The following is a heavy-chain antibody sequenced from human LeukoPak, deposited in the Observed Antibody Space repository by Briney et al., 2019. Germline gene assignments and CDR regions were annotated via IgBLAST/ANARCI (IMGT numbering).Heavy chain of an antibody. J-gene: IGHJ3*02. Sequence: ASVKVSCKASGGTFSSYAISWVRQAPGQGLECMGGIIPIFGTANYAQKFQGRVTITADESTSTAYMELSSLRSEDTAVYYCARSPRYCSSTSCYNAFDIWGQGTMVIVSS. CDR2: IIPIFGTA. V-gene: IGHV1-69*13. CDR3: ARSPRYCSSTSCYNAFDI. D-gene: IGHD2-2*02. CDR1: GGTFSSYA.